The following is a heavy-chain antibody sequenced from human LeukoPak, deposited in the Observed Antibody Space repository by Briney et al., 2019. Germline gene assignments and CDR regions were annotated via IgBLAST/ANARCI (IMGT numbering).Heavy chain of an antibody. CDR1: VGSXXGXN. CDR3: AIAVAATAPFDY. D-gene: IGHD6-19*01. Sequence: SEILSLTCSVYVGSXXGXNWSWIRQPPWKGLXXXGGINHSXXXXXXXXXXXXXXXXXXTSXXQFSLKLSSVTAADTALYYCAIAVAATAPFDYWGQGTLVTVSS. CDR2: INHSXXX. V-gene: IGHV4-34*01. J-gene: IGHJ4*02.